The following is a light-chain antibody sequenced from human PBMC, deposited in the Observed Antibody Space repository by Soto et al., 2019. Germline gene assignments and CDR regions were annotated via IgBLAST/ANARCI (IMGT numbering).Light chain of an antibody. J-gene: IGKJ2*01. CDR1: QSISSW. V-gene: IGKV1-5*01. CDR3: QQYNSYSGT. CDR2: DAS. Sequence: DLQMTQSPSTLSASVGDRVTITCRASQSISSWLAWYQQKPGKAPKLLIYDASSLESGVPSRFSGSGSGTEFTLTIRSLQPDDFATYYCQQYNSYSGTFGQGTKLEIK.